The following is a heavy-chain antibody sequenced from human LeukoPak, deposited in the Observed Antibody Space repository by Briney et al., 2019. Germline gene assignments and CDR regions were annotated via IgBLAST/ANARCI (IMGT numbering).Heavy chain of an antibody. V-gene: IGHV4-4*07. D-gene: IGHD3-10*01. J-gene: IGHJ5*02. Sequence: SETLSLTCTVSGRSIRSVYWNWIRQSAGKGLEWIGRIYATDLTNYNPSLKSRVTLSVDMSKNELSMTLKSVTAADTAVYYCARGFGSGTSPIDLWGQGALVTVSS. CDR3: ARGFGSGTSPIDL. CDR2: IYATDLT. CDR1: GRSIRSVY.